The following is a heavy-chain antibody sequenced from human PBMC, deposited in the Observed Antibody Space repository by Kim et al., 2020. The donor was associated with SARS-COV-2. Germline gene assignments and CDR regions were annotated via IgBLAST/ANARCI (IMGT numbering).Heavy chain of an antibody. D-gene: IGHD3-22*01. J-gene: IGHJ4*02. CDR3: ARDVGSGLDY. CDR1: GGSISSYY. V-gene: IGHV4-59*13. CDR2: IYYSGST. Sequence: SETLSLTCTVSGGSISSYYWSWIRQPPGKGLEWIGYIYYSGSTNYNPSLKSRVTISVDTSKNQFSLKLSSVTAADTAVYYCARDVGSGLDYWGQGTLVTVSS.